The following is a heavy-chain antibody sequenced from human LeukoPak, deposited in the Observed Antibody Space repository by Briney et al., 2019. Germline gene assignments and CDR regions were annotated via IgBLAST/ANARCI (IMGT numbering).Heavy chain of an antibody. CDR3: ATGLWGEPTSMFDY. Sequence: SETLSLTCTVSGGSISSYYWSWIRQPPGKGLEWIGRIYPSGSTNYNPSLKSRVTMSVATSKNRFSLKLSSGTAEDTAVYDWATGLWGEPTSMFDYGGQGTLLTVS. CDR2: IYPSGST. V-gene: IGHV4-4*07. CDR1: GGSISSYY. D-gene: IGHD3-16*01. J-gene: IGHJ4*02.